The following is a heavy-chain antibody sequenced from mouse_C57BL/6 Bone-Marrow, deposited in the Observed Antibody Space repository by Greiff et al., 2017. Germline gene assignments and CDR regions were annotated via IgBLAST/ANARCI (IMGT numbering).Heavy chain of an antibody. CDR3: ARSYYYGSRYYAMDY. Sequence: EVKLQQSGPGLAKPSQTLSLTCSVTGYSITSDYWNWIRKFPGNKLEYMGYISYSGSTYYNPSLKSRISITRDTSKNQYYLQLNSVTTEDTATYYCARSYYYGSRYYAMDYWGQGTSVTVSS. CDR1: GYSITSDY. D-gene: IGHD1-1*01. CDR2: ISYSGST. J-gene: IGHJ4*01. V-gene: IGHV3-8*01.